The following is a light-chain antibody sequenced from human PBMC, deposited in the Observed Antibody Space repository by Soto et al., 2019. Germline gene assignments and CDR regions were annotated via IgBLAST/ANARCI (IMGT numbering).Light chain of an antibody. J-gene: IGKJ5*01. Sequence: EIVLTQSPGTLSLPPGERATLSCRASQSVSSSYLAWYQQKPGQAPRLLIYGASTRATGIPVRFSGSGSGTDFTLTISSLQSEDFAVYYCQQYNNWPITFGQGTRLEIK. CDR1: QSVSSSY. V-gene: IGKV3-15*01. CDR2: GAS. CDR3: QQYNNWPIT.